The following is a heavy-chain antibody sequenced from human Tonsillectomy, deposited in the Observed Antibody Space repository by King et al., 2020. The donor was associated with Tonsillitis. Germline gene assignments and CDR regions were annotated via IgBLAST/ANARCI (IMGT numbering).Heavy chain of an antibody. CDR3: AGGAGAAAESDAFDI. J-gene: IGHJ3*02. V-gene: IGHV3-30-3*01. Sequence: HVQLVESGGGVVQPGRSLRLSCAASGFTFSSYAMHWVRQAPGKGLEWVAVISYDGSNKYYADSVKGRFTISRDNSKNTLYLQMNSLRAEDTAVYYCAGGAGAAAESDAFDIWGQGTRVPVSS. CDR2: ISYDGSNK. CDR1: GFTFSSYA. D-gene: IGHD6-13*01.